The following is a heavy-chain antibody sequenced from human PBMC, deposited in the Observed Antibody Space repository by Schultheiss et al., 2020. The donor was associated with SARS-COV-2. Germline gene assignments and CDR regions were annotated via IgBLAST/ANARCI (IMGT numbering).Heavy chain of an antibody. Sequence: GGSLRLSCAASGFTFSSYGMHWVRQAPGKGLEWVAVISLDGSRKHYADSVKGRFTISRDNAENTLYLQMNSLRDEDTAVYYCANTPGYSPDYWGQGTLVTVSS. V-gene: IGHV3-30*18. D-gene: IGHD5-18*01. CDR3: ANTPGYSPDY. CDR2: ISLDGSRK. J-gene: IGHJ4*02. CDR1: GFTFSSYG.